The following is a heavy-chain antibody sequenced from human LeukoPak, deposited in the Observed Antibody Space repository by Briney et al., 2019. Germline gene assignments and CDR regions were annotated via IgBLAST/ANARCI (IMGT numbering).Heavy chain of an antibody. CDR3: ARVHNPLAYCGGDCSPGAFDI. J-gene: IGHJ3*02. D-gene: IGHD2-21*02. Sequence: SETLSLTCTVSGDSISSYYWSWIRQPPGKGLEWIGYIYYSGSTNYNPSLKSRVTISVDTSKNQFSLKLSSVAAADTAVYYCARVHNPLAYCGGDCSPGAFDIWGQGTVVTVSS. CDR1: GDSISSYY. CDR2: IYYSGST. V-gene: IGHV4-59*01.